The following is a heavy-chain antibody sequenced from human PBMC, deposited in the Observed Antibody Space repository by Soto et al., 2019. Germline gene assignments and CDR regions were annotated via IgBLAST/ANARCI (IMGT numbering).Heavy chain of an antibody. J-gene: IGHJ4*02. CDR1: GYTFTSYY. Sequence: VASVKVSCKASGYTFTSYYMHWVRQAPGQRLEWMGWINAGNGNTKYSQKFQGRVTITRDTSASTAYMELSSLRSEDTAVYYCARSIVVVTALYYWGQGTLVTV. CDR3: ARSIVVVTALYY. CDR2: INAGNGNT. V-gene: IGHV1-3*01. D-gene: IGHD2-21*02.